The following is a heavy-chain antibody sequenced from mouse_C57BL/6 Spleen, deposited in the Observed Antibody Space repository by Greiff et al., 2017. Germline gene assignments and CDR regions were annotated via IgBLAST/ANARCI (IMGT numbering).Heavy chain of an antibody. D-gene: IGHD2-3*01. V-gene: IGHV1-64*01. CDR2: IHPNSGST. CDR3: ASYYDGYYVWFAY. CDR1: GYTFTSYW. J-gene: IGHJ3*01. Sequence: VKLLESGAELVKPGASVQLSCKASGYTFTSYWMHWVKQRPGQGLEWIGMIHPNSGSTNYNEKFKSKATLTVDKSSSTAYMPLSSLTSEDSAVXYCASYYDGYYVWFAYWGQGTLVTVSA.